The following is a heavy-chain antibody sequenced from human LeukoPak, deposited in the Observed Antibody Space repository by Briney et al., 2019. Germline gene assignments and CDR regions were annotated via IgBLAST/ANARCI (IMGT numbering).Heavy chain of an antibody. CDR3: VKSGTWADFDS. CDR2: ITNKGGST. Sequence: GGSLRLSCAASGFTSSSYGMLWVPPAPGKGVEYVLGITNKGGSTYYADSVKGRFTISRDISKNTLHLQMSSLRADDTAVYYCVKSGTWADFDSWGQGTLGTVSS. J-gene: IGHJ4*02. D-gene: IGHD1-26*01. CDR1: GFTSSSYG. V-gene: IGHV3-64D*09.